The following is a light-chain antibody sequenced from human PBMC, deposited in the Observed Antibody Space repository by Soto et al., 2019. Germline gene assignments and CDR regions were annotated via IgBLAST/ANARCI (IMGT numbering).Light chain of an antibody. V-gene: IGLV2-14*01. CDR3: SSYTSSSTYV. Sequence: SALTQPAPVSGSPGQSIAISCTGTSSDVGGYNYVSWYQQHPGKAPKLMVYDVSNRPSGVSNCFSGSKSGNTASLTISGLQAEDEADYYCSSYTSSSTYVFGTGT. CDR2: DVS. CDR1: SSDVGGYNY. J-gene: IGLJ1*01.